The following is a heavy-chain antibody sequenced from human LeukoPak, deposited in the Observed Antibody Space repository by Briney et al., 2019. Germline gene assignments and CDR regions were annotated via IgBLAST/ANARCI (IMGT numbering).Heavy chain of an antibody. V-gene: IGHV3-48*02. CDR3: ARVNWGVTGMDV. CDR2: ISSGSSTI. J-gene: IGHJ6*02. CDR1: GFSFSTYS. Sequence: PVGSLRLSCAASGFSFSTYSMNWVRQAPGKGLEWVSYISSGSSTIFYADSVKGRFTISRDNAKNSLYLQMNSLRDEDTAVYYCARVNWGVTGMDVWGHGTTVTVSS. D-gene: IGHD3-16*01.